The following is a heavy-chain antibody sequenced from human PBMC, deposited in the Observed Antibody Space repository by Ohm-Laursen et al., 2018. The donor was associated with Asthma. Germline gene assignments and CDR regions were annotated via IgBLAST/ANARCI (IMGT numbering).Heavy chain of an antibody. V-gene: IGHV3-30*03. CDR1: GFTFSSYG. CDR3: ARVGSGHFDY. J-gene: IGHJ4*02. CDR2: ISYDGSNK. Sequence: SLRLSCTASGFTFSSYGMHWVRQAPGKGPEWVAVISYDGSNKYYADSVKGRFTISRDNSKNTLYLQMNSLRAEDTAVYYCARVGSGHFDYWGQGTLVTVSS. D-gene: IGHD6-19*01.